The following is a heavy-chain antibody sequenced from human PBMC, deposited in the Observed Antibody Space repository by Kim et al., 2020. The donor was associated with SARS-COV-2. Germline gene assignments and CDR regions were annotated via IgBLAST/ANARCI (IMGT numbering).Heavy chain of an antibody. D-gene: IGHD2-21*02. CDR2: ISSSGSTI. CDR1: GFTFSSYE. CDR3: ATLNPARVTLAPIDY. V-gene: IGHV3-48*03. J-gene: IGHJ4*02. Sequence: GGSLRLSCAASGFTFSSYEMNWVRQAPGKGLEWVSYISSSGSTIYYADSVKGRFTISRDNAKNSLYLQMNSLRAEDTAVYYCATLNPARVTLAPIDYWGQGTLVTVSS.